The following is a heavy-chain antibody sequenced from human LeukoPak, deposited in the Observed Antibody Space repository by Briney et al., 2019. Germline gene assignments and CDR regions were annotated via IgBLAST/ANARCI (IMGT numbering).Heavy chain of an antibody. D-gene: IGHD4-17*01. V-gene: IGHV5-51*01. CDR3: ARYGDYEDY. CDR1: GYSFTNYG. CDR2: VYTADSGT. Sequence: GESLKISCWGSGYSFTNYGFAWVRLMPGNGLEWVGIVYTADSGTTYNPSSHDQLTSSANNTINTAYLQWSSLKASDTAMYYCARYGDYEDYWGQGTLVTVSS. J-gene: IGHJ4*02.